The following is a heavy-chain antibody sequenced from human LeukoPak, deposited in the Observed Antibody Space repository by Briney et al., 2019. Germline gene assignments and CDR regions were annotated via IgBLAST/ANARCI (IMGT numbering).Heavy chain of an antibody. CDR1: GGSISSYY. CDR3: ARLRRDGYNSDAFDI. CDR2: IYYSGST. V-gene: IGHV4-59*01. D-gene: IGHD5-24*01. Sequence: SETLSLTCTVSGGSISSYYWSWIRQPPGKGLEWIGYIYYSGSTNYNPSLKSRVTISVDTSKNQFSLKLSSVTAADTAVYYCARLRRDGYNSDAFDIWGQGTMVTVSS. J-gene: IGHJ3*02.